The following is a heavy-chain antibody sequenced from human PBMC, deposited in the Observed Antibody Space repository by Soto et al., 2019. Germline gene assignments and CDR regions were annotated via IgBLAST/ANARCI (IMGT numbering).Heavy chain of an antibody. V-gene: IGHV6-1*01. J-gene: IGHJ6*02. CDR3: ARGEWNDVDYYYYYGMDV. CDR1: GDSVSSNSAA. CDR2: TYYRSKWYN. Sequence: SQTLSLTCAISGDSVSSNSAAWHWIRQSPSRGLEWLGRTYYRSKWYNDYAVSVKSRITINPDTSKNQFSLQLNSVTPEDTAVYYCARGEWNDVDYYYYYGMDVWGQGTTVTVSS. D-gene: IGHD1-1*01.